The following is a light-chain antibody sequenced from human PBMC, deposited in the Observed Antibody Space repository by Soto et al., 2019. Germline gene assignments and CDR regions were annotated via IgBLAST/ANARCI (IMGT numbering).Light chain of an antibody. CDR2: DAS. Sequence: DIQMTQSPSTLSASVGDRVTITCRASQSISSWLAWYQQKPGKAPKLLIYDASSLESGVPSRFSGSGSGTEFTLTISSLQPYDFATYFCQQYNSYSWTFCQGTKVEIK. CDR3: QQYNSYSWT. CDR1: QSISSW. J-gene: IGKJ1*01. V-gene: IGKV1-5*01.